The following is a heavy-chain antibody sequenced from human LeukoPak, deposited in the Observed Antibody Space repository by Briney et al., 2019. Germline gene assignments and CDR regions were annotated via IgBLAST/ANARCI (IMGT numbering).Heavy chain of an antibody. V-gene: IGHV4-38-2*01. Sequence: PSETLSLTCAVSGYSISSGYYWGWIRQPPGKGLEWIGSIYRSGSTYYNPSLKSRVTISVDTSKNQFSLKLSSVTAADTAVYYCAITGGTYDFWSGYPMDYWGQGTLVTVSS. CDR1: GYSISSGYY. CDR2: IYRSGST. CDR3: AITGGTYDFWSGYPMDY. D-gene: IGHD3-3*01. J-gene: IGHJ4*02.